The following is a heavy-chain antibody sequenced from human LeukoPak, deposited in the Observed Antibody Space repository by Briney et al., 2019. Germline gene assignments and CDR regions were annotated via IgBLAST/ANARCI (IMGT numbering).Heavy chain of an antibody. J-gene: IGHJ4*02. CDR1: GFTFTKAW. D-gene: IGHD5-18*01. V-gene: IGHV3-15*01. CDR2: INPSSDGGTT. Sequence: GGSLRLSCAASGFTFTKAWMSWVRQAPGKGLEWVGHINPSSDGGTTDYAAPVKGRFSISRDDSKNTLHMQMNRLKTEDTAVYYCTTGTWIQLWLADYWGQGTLVTVSS. CDR3: TTGTWIQLWLADY.